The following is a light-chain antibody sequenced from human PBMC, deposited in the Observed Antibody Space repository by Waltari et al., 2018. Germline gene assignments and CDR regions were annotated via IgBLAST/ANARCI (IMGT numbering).Light chain of an antibody. Sequence: EIVLTQSPGILSSSPGERATLSCRASQSVSSNYLAWYQQEVGQAPRLLIFGASNRVTGIPDRFSGSGSGTDFTLTISRLESEDFTVYYCQQYGSSPWTFGQGTKVEI. V-gene: IGKV3-20*01. CDR1: QSVSSNY. J-gene: IGKJ1*01. CDR2: GAS. CDR3: QQYGSSPWT.